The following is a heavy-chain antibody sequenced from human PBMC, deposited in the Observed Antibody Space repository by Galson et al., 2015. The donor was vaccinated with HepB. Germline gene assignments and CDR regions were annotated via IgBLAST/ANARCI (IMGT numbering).Heavy chain of an antibody. D-gene: IGHD3-10*01. J-gene: IGHJ5*02. V-gene: IGHV7-4-1*02. CDR2: INTNTGNP. CDR1: GYTFTSYA. Sequence: SVKVSCKASGYTFTSYAMNWVRQAPGQGLEWMGWINTNTGNPTYAQGFTGRFVFSLDTSVSTAYLQISSLKAEDTAVYYCARGSANPGGYYYGSGSYWLLDPWGQGTLVTVSS. CDR3: ARGSANPGGYYYGSGSYWLLDP.